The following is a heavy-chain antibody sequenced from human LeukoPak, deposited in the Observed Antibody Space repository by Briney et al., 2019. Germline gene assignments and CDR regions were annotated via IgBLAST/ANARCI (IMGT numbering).Heavy chain of an antibody. CDR2: IYHGGST. D-gene: IGHD3-10*01. V-gene: IGHV4-38-2*02. CDR3: ARETYYSGSGSDY. CDR1: GYSISSGYF. J-gene: IGHJ4*02. Sequence: PSETLSLTCTVSGYSISSGYFWGWIRQPPGKGLEWIGNIYHGGSTYYNPSLKSRVTISIDTSKNQFSLKLSSVTAADTAVYYCARETYYSGSGSDYWGQGTPVTVSS.